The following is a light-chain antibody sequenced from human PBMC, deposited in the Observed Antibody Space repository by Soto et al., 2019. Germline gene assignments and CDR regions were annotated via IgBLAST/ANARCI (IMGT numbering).Light chain of an antibody. J-gene: IGLJ3*02. CDR2: EVS. Sequence: QSALTQPPSASGSPGQSVTISCTGTSSDVGAYNYVSWYQQHPGKAPKVLIFEVSERPSGVPDRFSGSKSGNTASLTVSGLQAEDEADYYCCSYAGSTNLGVCGGGTQLTVL. CDR3: CSYAGSTNLGV. CDR1: SSDVGAYNY. V-gene: IGLV2-8*01.